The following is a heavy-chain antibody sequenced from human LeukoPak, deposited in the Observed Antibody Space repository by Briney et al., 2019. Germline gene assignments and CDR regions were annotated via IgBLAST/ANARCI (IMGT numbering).Heavy chain of an antibody. J-gene: IGHJ1*01. CDR1: GGSFSGYY. Sequence: SETLSLTCAVYGGSFSGYYWSWIRQPSGKGLEWIGEINHSGSTNYNPSLKSRVTISVDTSKNQFSLKLSSVTAADTAVYYCARGERWLQPKYFQHWGQGTLVTVSS. CDR2: INHSGST. V-gene: IGHV4-34*01. D-gene: IGHD5-24*01. CDR3: ARGERWLQPKYFQH.